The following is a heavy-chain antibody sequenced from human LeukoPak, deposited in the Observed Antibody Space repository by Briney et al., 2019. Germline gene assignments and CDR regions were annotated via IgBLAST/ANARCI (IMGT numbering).Heavy chain of an antibody. V-gene: IGHV1-2*02. CDR1: GYTFTGYY. CDR3: ASGYSSSWTHYYYYYYMDV. D-gene: IGHD6-13*01. CDR2: INPNSGGT. Sequence: ASVKVSCKASGYTFTGYYMHWVRQAPGQGLEWMGWINPNSGGTNYAQKFQGRVTMTRDTSISTAYMELSRLRSDDTAVYYCASGYSSSWTHYYYYYYMDVWGKGTTVTVSS. J-gene: IGHJ6*03.